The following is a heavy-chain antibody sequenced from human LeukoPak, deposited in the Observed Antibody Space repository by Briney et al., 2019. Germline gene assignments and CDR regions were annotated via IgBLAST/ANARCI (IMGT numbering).Heavy chain of an antibody. J-gene: IGHJ5*02. CDR2: MYHSGST. V-gene: IGHV4-38-2*02. D-gene: IGHD3-10*01. CDR1: GDSISTYY. Sequence: SETLSLTCTVSGDSISTYYWSWIRQPPGKGLEWIGSMYHSGSTYYNPPLKSRVTISEDTSKNQFSLKLRPVTAADTAVYYCASGPRSGELLWPWFAPCAQGPLVTVPS. CDR3: ASGPRSGELLWPWFAP.